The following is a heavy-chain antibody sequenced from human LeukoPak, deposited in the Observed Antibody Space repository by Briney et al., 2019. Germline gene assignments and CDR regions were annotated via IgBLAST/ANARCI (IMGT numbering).Heavy chain of an antibody. V-gene: IGHV1-18*04. J-gene: IGHJ4*02. Sequence: GASVKVSCKASGYTFTGYYMHWVRQAPGQGLEWMGWISAYNGNTNYAQKLQGRVTMTRDTSTSTVYMELSSLRSEDTAVYYCAREILMTTVTKGFDYWGQGTLVTVSS. CDR1: GYTFTGYY. D-gene: IGHD4-17*01. CDR3: AREILMTTVTKGFDY. CDR2: ISAYNGNT.